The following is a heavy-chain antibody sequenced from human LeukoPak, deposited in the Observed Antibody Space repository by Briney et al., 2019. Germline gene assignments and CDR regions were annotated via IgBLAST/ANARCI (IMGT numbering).Heavy chain of an antibody. CDR2: INTYNGNT. Sequence: GASVKGSCKASGYTFTNYGITWMRQAPGQGLEWMGWINTYNGNTNYAQKLQGRVTITTDTSTSTAYMELRSLRSDDTAVFYCARDLVDGVGAPGAYWGQGALVTVSS. D-gene: IGHD1-26*01. CDR3: ARDLVDGVGAPGAY. CDR1: GYTFTNYG. V-gene: IGHV1-18*01. J-gene: IGHJ4*02.